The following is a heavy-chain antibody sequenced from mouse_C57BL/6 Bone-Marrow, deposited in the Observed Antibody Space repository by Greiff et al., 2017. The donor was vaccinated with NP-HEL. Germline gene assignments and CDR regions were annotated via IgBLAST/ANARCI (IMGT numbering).Heavy chain of an antibody. V-gene: IGHV1-81*01. CDR1: GYTFTSYG. J-gene: IGHJ2*01. CDR3: ASYYYAY. CDR2: IYPRSGNT. D-gene: IGHD1-1*01. Sequence: QVQLQQSGAELARPGASVKLSCKASGYTFTSYGISWVKQRTGQGLEWIGEIYPRSGNTYYNEKFKGKATLTADKSSSTAYMELRSLTSEDSAVYFCASYYYAYGGQGTTLTVSS.